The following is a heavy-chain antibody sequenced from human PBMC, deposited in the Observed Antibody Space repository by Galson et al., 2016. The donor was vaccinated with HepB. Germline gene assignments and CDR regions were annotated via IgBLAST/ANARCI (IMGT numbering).Heavy chain of an antibody. V-gene: IGHV3-30*04. CDR2: VSYDGSII. J-gene: IGHJ4*02. CDR3: ARDSSGWYGIFDY. D-gene: IGHD6-19*01. CDR1: GFTFSGYA. Sequence: SLRLSCAASGFTFSGYAMHWVRQAPGKGLEWVAVVSYDGSIISYADSVKGRFTISRHNSKNTLYLQMNSLRAEDTAVYYCARDSSGWYGIFDYWGQGTLVTVSS.